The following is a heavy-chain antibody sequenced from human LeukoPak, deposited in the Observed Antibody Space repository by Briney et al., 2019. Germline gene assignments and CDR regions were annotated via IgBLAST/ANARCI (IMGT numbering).Heavy chain of an antibody. J-gene: IGHJ6*04. Sequence: GGSLRLSCAASGFTFDDYAMHWVRQAPGKGLEWVSLISWDGGSTYYADSVKGRLTISRDNSKNSLYLQMNSLRAEDTALYYCAKDMGGRYYGSGSYWAYGMDVWGKGTTVTVSS. CDR2: ISWDGGST. V-gene: IGHV3-43D*04. CDR3: AKDMGGRYYGSGSYWAYGMDV. CDR1: GFTFDDYA. D-gene: IGHD3-10*01.